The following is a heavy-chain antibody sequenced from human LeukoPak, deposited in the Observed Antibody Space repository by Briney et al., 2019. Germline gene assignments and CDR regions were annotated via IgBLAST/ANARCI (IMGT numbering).Heavy chain of an antibody. Sequence: PGRSLRLSCAASGFTFSSYAMNWVRQAPGKGLEWVSSISSSSSYIYYADSVKGRFTISRDNAKNSLYLQMNSLRAEDTAVYYCARDGVVVAATPKDYYYGMDVWGQGTTVTVSS. CDR1: GFTFSSYA. CDR2: ISSSSSYI. J-gene: IGHJ6*02. D-gene: IGHD2-15*01. V-gene: IGHV3-21*01. CDR3: ARDGVVVAATPKDYYYGMDV.